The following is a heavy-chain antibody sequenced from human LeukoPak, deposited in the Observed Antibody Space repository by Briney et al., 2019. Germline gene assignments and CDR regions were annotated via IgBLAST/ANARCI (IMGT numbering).Heavy chain of an antibody. J-gene: IGHJ4*02. V-gene: IGHV1-18*01. CDR2: ISAYNGNT. CDR3: ARSEAFLEWLLGYYFDY. Sequence: GDSVKVSCKASGYTFTSYGISWVRQAPGQGLEWMGWISAYNGNTNYAQKLQGRVTMTTDTSTSTAYMELRSLRSDDTAVYYCARSEAFLEWLLGYYFDYWGQGTPVTVSS. CDR1: GYTFTSYG. D-gene: IGHD3-3*02.